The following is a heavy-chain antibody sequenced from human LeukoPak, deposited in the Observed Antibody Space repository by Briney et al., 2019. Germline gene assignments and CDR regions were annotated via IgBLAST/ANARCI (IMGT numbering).Heavy chain of an antibody. CDR1: GFTVSSNY. Sequence: GGSLRLSYAASGFTVSSNYMSWVRQAPGKGLEWVSVIYSGGATFYADSVKGRFTISRDDSENTLYLQMNSLRAEDTAVYYCARGSHIGAAGIFDNWGQGTLVTVSS. J-gene: IGHJ4*02. CDR3: ARGSHIGAAGIFDN. CDR2: IYSGGAT. V-gene: IGHV3-53*01. D-gene: IGHD6-13*01.